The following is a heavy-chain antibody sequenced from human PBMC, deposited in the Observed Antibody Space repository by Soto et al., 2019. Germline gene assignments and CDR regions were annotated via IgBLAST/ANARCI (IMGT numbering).Heavy chain of an antibody. Sequence: EVQLAESGGGLAQPGGSLRLSCAAYGFTLSGYAMEWVRQARGQGLEYVSGIRRNGVGTYYANSVQGRFTISRDTSKNTVYLQMGSLRPEDRAVYYCARRARPDFYYMDVWGKGTTVTVSS. CDR1: GFTLSGYA. CDR2: IRRNGVGT. V-gene: IGHV3-64*01. J-gene: IGHJ6*03. CDR3: ARRARPDFYYMDV. D-gene: IGHD6-6*01.